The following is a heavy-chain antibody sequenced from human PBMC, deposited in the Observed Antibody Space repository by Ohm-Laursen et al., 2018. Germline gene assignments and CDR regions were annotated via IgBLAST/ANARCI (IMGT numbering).Heavy chain of an antibody. D-gene: IGHD4-11*01. Sequence: GTLSLTCAVYGGSFSGYYWSWIRQPPGKGLEWIGEINHSGSTNYNPSLKSRVTISVDTSKNQFSLKLSSVTAADTAVYYCARSSTGRSYYYYGMDVWGQGTTVTVSS. CDR1: GGSFSGYY. V-gene: IGHV4-34*01. CDR3: ARSSTGRSYYYYGMDV. CDR2: INHSGST. J-gene: IGHJ6*02.